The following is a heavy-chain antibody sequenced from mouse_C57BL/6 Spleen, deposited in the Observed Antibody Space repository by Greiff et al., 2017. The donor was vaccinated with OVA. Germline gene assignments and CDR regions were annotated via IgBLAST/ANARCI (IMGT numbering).Heavy chain of an antibody. CDR3: ARGLGGGAWFAY. CDR2: IHPNSGST. CDR1: GYTFTSYW. Sequence: VQLQQPGAELVKPGASVKLSCKASGYTFTSYWMHWVKQRPGQGLEWIGMIHPNSGSTNYNEKFKSKATLTVDKSSSTAYMQLSSLTSEDSAVYYCARGLGGGAWFAYWGQGTLVTVSA. V-gene: IGHV1-64*01. J-gene: IGHJ3*01. D-gene: IGHD4-1*01.